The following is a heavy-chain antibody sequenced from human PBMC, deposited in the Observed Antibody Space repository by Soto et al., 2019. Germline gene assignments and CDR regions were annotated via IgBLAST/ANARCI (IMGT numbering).Heavy chain of an antibody. D-gene: IGHD3-10*01. J-gene: IGHJ6*02. Sequence: GASVKVSCKASGYTFTGYYMHWVRQAPGQGLEWMGWINPNSGGTNYAQKFQGRATMTRDTSISTAYMELSRLRSDDTAVYYCARARDSVLWFGESYYYGMDVWGQGTTVTVSS. CDR2: INPNSGGT. V-gene: IGHV1-2*02. CDR3: ARARDSVLWFGESYYYGMDV. CDR1: GYTFTGYY.